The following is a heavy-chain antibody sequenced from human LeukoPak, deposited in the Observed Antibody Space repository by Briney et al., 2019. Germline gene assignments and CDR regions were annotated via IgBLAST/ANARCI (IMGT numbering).Heavy chain of an antibody. D-gene: IGHD3-10*01. V-gene: IGHV4-38-2*02. CDR3: ARRGEAGDY. J-gene: IGHJ4*02. CDR2: FYHSKST. CDR1: GYSISSGYY. Sequence: SETLSLTCTVSGYSISSGYYWGWIRQPPGKGLEWIGSFYHSKSTYYNPSLKSRVTISVDTSKNQFSPKLSSVTAADTAVYYCARRGEAGDYWGQGTLVTVSS.